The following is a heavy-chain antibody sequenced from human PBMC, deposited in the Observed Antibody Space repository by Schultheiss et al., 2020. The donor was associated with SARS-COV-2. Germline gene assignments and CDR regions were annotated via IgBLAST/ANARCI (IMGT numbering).Heavy chain of an antibody. CDR2: INPNSGGT. CDR1: GGTFTSYG. D-gene: IGHD4-17*01. CDR3: AREGTVNEDNPYGMDV. Sequence: ASVKVSCKASGGTFTSYGISWVRQAPGQGLEWMGWINPNSGGTNYAQKFQGRVTMTRDTSISTAYMELSRLRSDDTAVYYCAREGTVNEDNPYGMDVWGQGATVTVTS. J-gene: IGHJ6*02. V-gene: IGHV1-2*02.